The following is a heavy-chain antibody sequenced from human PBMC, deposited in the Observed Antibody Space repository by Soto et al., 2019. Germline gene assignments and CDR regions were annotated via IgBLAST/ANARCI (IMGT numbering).Heavy chain of an antibody. CDR2: ISGSGGST. J-gene: IGHJ4*02. CDR1: GFTFSSYA. V-gene: IGHV3-23*01. D-gene: IGHD3-3*01. CDR3: AKDSSRFLEWLSLPRHFWSYFDY. Sequence: GGSLRLSCAASGFTFSSYAMSWVRQAPGKGLEWVSAISGSGGSTYYADSVKGRFTISRDNSKNTLYLQMNSLRAEDTAVYYCAKDSSRFLEWLSLPRHFWSYFDYWGQGTLVTVSS.